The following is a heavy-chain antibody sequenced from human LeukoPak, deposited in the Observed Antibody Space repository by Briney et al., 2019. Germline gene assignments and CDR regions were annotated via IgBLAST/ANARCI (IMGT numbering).Heavy chain of an antibody. D-gene: IGHD3-16*02. CDR1: GGSISSYY. CDR3: ARLYSPNNYYYYYMDV. CDR2: IYYSGST. V-gene: IGHV4-59*01. Sequence: PSETLSLTCTVSGGSISSYYWSWIRQPPGKGLEWIGYIYYSGSTNYNPSLKSRVTISVDTSKNQFSLKLSSVTAADTAVYYCARLYSPNNYYYYYMDVWGKGTTVTVSS. J-gene: IGHJ6*03.